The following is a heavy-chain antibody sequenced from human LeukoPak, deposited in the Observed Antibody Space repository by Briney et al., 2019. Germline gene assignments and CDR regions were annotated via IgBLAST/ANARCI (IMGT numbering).Heavy chain of an antibody. V-gene: IGHV3-64D*09. J-gene: IGHJ6*02. Sequence: GGSLRLSCSASGFTFSTYAMHWVRQAPGKGLEYVSAITTNGGSTHYADSVKRRFTISRDNSKNTLYLQMSSLRPEDTAVYYCVKDNSQLLYGMDVWGQGTTVTVSS. CDR1: GFTFSTYA. CDR3: VKDNSQLLYGMDV. D-gene: IGHD2/OR15-2a*01. CDR2: ITTNGGST.